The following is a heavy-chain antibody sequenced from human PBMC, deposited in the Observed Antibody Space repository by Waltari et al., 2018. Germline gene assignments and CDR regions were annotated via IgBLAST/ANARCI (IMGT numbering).Heavy chain of an antibody. CDR3: ARGGGYGWIDY. V-gene: IGHV4-39*07. CDR2: IYYSGST. Sequence: QLQLQESGPGLVKPSETLSLTCTVSGGSIRSSSYYWGWIRQPPGKGLEWIGSIYYSGSTYYNPSLKSRVTMSVDTSKNQFSLKLSSVTAADTAVYYCARGGGYGWIDYWGQGTLVTVSS. J-gene: IGHJ4*02. D-gene: IGHD5-12*01. CDR1: GGSIRSSSYY.